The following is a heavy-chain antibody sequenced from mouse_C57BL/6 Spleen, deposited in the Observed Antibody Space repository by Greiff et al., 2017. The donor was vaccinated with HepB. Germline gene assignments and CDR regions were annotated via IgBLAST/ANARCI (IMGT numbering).Heavy chain of an antibody. CDR2: IDPSDSYT. V-gene: IGHV1-69*01. CDR1: GYTFTSYW. CDR3: ARREGLRQGFAY. Sequence: QVQLKQPGAELVMPGASVKLSCKASGYTFTSYWMHWVKQRPGQGLEWIGEIDPSDSYTNYNQKFKGKSTLTVDKSSSTAYMQLSSLTSEDSAVYYCARREGLRQGFAYWGQGTLVTVSA. D-gene: IGHD2-4*01. J-gene: IGHJ3*01.